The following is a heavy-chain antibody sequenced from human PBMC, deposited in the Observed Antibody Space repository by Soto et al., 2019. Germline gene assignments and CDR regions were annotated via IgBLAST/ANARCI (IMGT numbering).Heavy chain of an antibody. D-gene: IGHD2-2*01. V-gene: IGHV1-2*02. CDR1: GYTFTGYY. CDR3: ASVFVGVPAATDAFDI. Sequence: ASVKVSCKASGYTFTGYYMHWVRQAPGQGLEWMGWINPNSGGTNYAQKFQGRVTMTRDTSISTAYMELRRLRSDDTAVYYCASVFVGVPAATDAFDIWDQGTMVTVSS. CDR2: INPNSGGT. J-gene: IGHJ3*02.